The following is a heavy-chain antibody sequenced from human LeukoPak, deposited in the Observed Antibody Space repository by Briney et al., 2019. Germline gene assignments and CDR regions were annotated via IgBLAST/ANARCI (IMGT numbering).Heavy chain of an antibody. CDR1: GYTFASYY. CDR2: INPSGGST. CDR3: ARVSPNTVTTLQYFDY. J-gene: IGHJ4*02. Sequence: ASVKVSCKASGYTFASYYMHWVRQAPGRGLEWMGIINPSGGSTSYAQKFQGRVTMTRDMSTSTVYMELSSLRSEDTAVYYCARVSPNTVTTLQYFDYWGQGTLVTVSS. V-gene: IGHV1-46*01. D-gene: IGHD4-17*01.